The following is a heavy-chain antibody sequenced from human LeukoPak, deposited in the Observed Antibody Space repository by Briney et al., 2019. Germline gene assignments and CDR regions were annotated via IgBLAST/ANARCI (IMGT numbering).Heavy chain of an antibody. CDR3: AQMGRSSQVRGVLEY. CDR1: GFTVSSNY. Sequence: GGSLRLSCAASGFTVSSNYMSWVRQAPGKGLEWVSFICSGGSTYYADSVKGRFTISRDNSENTLFLLMNSRGGEDTALYYCAQMGRSSQVRGVLEYWGHGTLVTVSS. D-gene: IGHD3-10*01. J-gene: IGHJ4*01. CDR2: ICSGGST. V-gene: IGHV3-53*01.